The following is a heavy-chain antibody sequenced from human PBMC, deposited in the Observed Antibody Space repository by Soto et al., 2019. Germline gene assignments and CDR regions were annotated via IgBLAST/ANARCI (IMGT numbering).Heavy chain of an antibody. D-gene: IGHD2-15*01. CDR3: AKDGVVVVVAATYDY. Sequence: EVQLLESGGGLVQPGGSLRLSCAAPGFTFSSYAMSWVRQAPGKGLEWVSAISGSGGSTYYADSVKGRFTISRDNSKNTLYLQMNSLRAEDTAVYYCAKDGVVVVVAATYDYWGQGTLVTVSS. CDR1: GFTFSSYA. CDR2: ISGSGGST. J-gene: IGHJ4*02. V-gene: IGHV3-23*01.